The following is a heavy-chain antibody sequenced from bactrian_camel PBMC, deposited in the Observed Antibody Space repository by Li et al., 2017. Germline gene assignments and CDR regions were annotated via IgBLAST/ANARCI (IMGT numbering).Heavy chain of an antibody. J-gene: IGHJ4*01. V-gene: IGHV3S53*01. Sequence: HVQLVESGGGSVQAGGSLRLSCVASGFTYNMNCMAWFRQATGKEREGVAAIATDSNSTTYGDSILGRFTISHDNTKNTVYLQMNNLKPEDTAAYHCLTIEGGIPITTFPSCDHWGQGTQVTVS. CDR2: IATDSNST. CDR1: GFTYNMNC. D-gene: IGHD2*01. CDR3: LTIEGGIPITTFPSCDH.